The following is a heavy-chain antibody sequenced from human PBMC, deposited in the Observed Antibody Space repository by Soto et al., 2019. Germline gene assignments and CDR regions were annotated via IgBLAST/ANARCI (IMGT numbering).Heavy chain of an antibody. CDR2: ISAYNGNT. D-gene: IGHD5-12*01. CDR1: GYTFTSYG. J-gene: IGHJ4*02. Sequence: GXSVKGSCKASGYTFTSYGISWVRQAPVQGLEWMGWISAYNGNTNYAQKLQGRVTMTTDTSTSTAYMELRSLRSDDTAVYYCAMGMATITVGGTYFDYWGQGTLVTVS. CDR3: AMGMATITVGGTYFDY. V-gene: IGHV1-18*01.